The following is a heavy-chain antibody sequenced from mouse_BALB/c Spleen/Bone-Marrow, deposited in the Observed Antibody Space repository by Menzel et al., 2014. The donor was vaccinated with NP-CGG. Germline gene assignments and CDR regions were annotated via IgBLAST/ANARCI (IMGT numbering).Heavy chain of an antibody. J-gene: IGHJ2*01. CDR3: TRDNWDY. CDR2: IFPSETYT. CDR1: GYTFTSYW. V-gene: IGHV1-69*02. D-gene: IGHD4-1*01. Sequence: QVQLKESGAELVRPGAPVKLSCKASGYTFTSYWINWVKQRPGQGLEWIGNIFPSETYTNYNQKFKDKATLTVDKSSSTAYMQLSSPTSEDSAVYYCTRDNWDYWGQGTTLTVSS.